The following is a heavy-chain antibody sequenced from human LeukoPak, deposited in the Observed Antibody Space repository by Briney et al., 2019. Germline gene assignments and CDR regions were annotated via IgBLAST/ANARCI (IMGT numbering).Heavy chain of an antibody. V-gene: IGHV4-31*03. Sequence: SETLSLTCTVSGGSISSSSYYWDWIPQHPGKGLLWIGYIYYSGSTHYNPSLKSRVTISVDTSKNHFSLKLRSVTAADTAVYYCAREVIVEVVTARVFDPWGQGTLVTVSS. CDR1: GGSISSSSYY. CDR3: AREVIVEVVTARVFDP. D-gene: IGHD2-21*02. J-gene: IGHJ5*02. CDR2: IYYSGST.